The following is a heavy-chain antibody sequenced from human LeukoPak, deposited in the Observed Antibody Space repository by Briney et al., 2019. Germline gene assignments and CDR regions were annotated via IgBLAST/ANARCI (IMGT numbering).Heavy chain of an antibody. CDR1: GVTFSGYS. V-gene: IGHV3-21*01. CDR3: ARDEVGATTDPFDI. Sequence: NPAGSLRLSCAAYGVTFSGYSMNWVRQPPGKGLEWVSSISSSSAYIHYADSVKGRFTISRDNAKNSLYLQMNSLRAEDTAVYYCARDEVGATTDPFDIWGLGTMVTVSS. CDR2: ISSSSAYI. J-gene: IGHJ3*02. D-gene: IGHD1-26*01.